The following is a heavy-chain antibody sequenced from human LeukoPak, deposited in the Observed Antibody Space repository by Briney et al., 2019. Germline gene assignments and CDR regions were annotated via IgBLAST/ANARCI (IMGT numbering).Heavy chain of an antibody. V-gene: IGHV3-23*01. D-gene: IGHD2-15*01. CDR1: GFTFSNYA. CDR3: AKRGYCSGGACYSGAAPHFDY. CDR2: IRGTADNA. Sequence: GGSLRLSCAASGFTFSNYAMSWVRQAPGKGLEWVSAIRGTADNAYYADSVKGRFTISRDNSKSTLYLQMNSLRAGDTAVYYCAKRGYCSGGACYSGAAPHFDYWGQGTLVTVSS. J-gene: IGHJ4*02.